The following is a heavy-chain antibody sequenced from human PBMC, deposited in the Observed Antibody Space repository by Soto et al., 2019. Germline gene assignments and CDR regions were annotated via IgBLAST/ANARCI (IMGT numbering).Heavy chain of an antibody. J-gene: IGHJ6*02. Sequence: PSETLSLTCAVYGGSFSGYYWSWIRQPPGKGLEWIGEINHSGSTNYNPSLKSRVTISVDTSKNQFSLKLSSVTAADTAVHYCARDVSYPYGMDVWGQGTTVTVSS. CDR3: ARDVSYPYGMDV. CDR1: GGSFSGYY. CDR2: INHSGST. D-gene: IGHD2-8*01. V-gene: IGHV4-34*01.